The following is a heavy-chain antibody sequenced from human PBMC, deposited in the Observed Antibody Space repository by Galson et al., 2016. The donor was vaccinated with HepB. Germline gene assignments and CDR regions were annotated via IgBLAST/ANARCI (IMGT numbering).Heavy chain of an antibody. Sequence: SLRLSCAASGFNFDEYAMHWVRQAPGKGLEWVSGLSWNSNNKGYADSVMGRFTISRDNTKNSLYLQMNSLRPEDTALYYCTRSMAGTLGWFDPWGQGTQVTVSS. J-gene: IGHJ5*02. D-gene: IGHD6-19*01. CDR2: LSWNSNNK. V-gene: IGHV3-9*01. CDR1: GFNFDEYA. CDR3: TRSMAGTLGWFDP.